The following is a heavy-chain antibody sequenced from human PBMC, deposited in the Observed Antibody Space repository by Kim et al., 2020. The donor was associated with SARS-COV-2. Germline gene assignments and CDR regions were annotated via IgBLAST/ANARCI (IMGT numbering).Heavy chain of an antibody. Sequence: SETLSLTCAVYGGSFSGYYWSWIRQPPGKGLEWIGEINHSGSTNYNPSLKSRVTISVDTSKNQFSLKLSSVTAADTAVYYCVRGNIVATILRTRNNWFDPWGQGTLVTVSS. CDR2: INHSGST. CDR3: VRGNIVATILRTRNNWFDP. V-gene: IGHV4-34*01. J-gene: IGHJ5*02. CDR1: GGSFSGYY. D-gene: IGHD5-12*01.